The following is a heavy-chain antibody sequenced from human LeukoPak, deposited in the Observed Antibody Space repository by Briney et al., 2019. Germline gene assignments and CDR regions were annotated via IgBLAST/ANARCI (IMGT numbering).Heavy chain of an antibody. D-gene: IGHD3-16*01. J-gene: IGHJ4*02. CDR2: IYYSGST. CDR1: GGSISSYY. Sequence: SETLSLTCTVSGGSISSYYWSWIRQPPGKGLEWIGYIYYSGSTNYNPSLKSRVTISVDTSKNQFSLKLSSVTAADTAVYYCARAGPGEEPFDYWGQGTLVTVSS. CDR3: ARAGPGEEPFDY. V-gene: IGHV4-59*12.